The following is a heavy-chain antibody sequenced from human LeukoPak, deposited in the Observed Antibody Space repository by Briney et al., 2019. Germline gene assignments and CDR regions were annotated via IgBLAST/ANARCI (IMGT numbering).Heavy chain of an antibody. Sequence: PSQTPSLTCAVSGGSISTYYWSWIRQPPGKGLEWIGYMYNSGSTNYNPSLKSRVTISIDTSKNQVSLRLSSVTAADTAVYYCARQGSGGRSFDVWGQGTMVTVSS. D-gene: IGHD1-26*01. CDR3: ARQGSGGRSFDV. CDR1: GGSISTYY. CDR2: MYNSGST. V-gene: IGHV4-59*08. J-gene: IGHJ3*01.